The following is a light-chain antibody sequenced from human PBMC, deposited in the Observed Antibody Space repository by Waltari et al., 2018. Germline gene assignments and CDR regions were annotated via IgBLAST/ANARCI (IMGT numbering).Light chain of an antibody. CDR1: QSVSSSY. J-gene: IGKJ2*01. CDR3: QQYGSSPQYT. CDR2: GAS. V-gene: IGKV3-20*01. Sequence: EIVLTQSPGPLSLSPGERAPLSCRASQSVSSSYLAWYQQKPGQAPRLLIYGASSRATGIPDRFSGSGSGTDFTLTISRLEPEDFAVYYCQQYGSSPQYTFGQGTKLEIK.